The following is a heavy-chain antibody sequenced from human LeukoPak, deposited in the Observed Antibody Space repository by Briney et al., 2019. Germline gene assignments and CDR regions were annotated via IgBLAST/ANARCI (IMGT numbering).Heavy chain of an antibody. Sequence: EASVKVSCKASGYTFTGYYMHWVRQAPGQGLEWMGWINPNSGGTNYAQKFQGRVTMTRDTSISTAYMELSRLRSDDTAVYYCASRGVCLDSSSRATIRDYYYYYMDVWGKGTTVTVSS. D-gene: IGHD6-13*01. CDR3: ASRGVCLDSSSRATIRDYYYYYMDV. CDR2: INPNSGGT. CDR1: GYTFTGYY. V-gene: IGHV1-2*02. J-gene: IGHJ6*03.